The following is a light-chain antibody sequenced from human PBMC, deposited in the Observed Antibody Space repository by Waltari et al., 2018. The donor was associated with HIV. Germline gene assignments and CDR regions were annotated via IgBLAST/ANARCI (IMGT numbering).Light chain of an antibody. CDR3: QQSDNWPPLT. CDR1: QAVNNN. CDR2: DAS. V-gene: IGKV3-15*01. J-gene: IGKJ4*01. Sequence: EIVLTQSPATLSLSPGERVTLSCRASQAVNNNLAWYQQKPGQAPRLLIYDASTRATGIPARFSGSGSETEFTLTISSLQSEDFAVYYCQQSDNWPPLTFGGGTKVEIK.